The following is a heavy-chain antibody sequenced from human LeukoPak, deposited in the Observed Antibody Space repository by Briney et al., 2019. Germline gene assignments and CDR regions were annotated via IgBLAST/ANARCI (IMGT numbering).Heavy chain of an antibody. J-gene: IGHJ4*02. D-gene: IGHD3-16*02. CDR2: INPSGGST. Sequence: GASVKVSCKASGYTFTSYYMHWVRQAPGQGLEWMGIINPSGGSTSYAQKFQGRVTMTGDTSTSTVYMELSSLRSEDTAVYYCARDHYDYVWGSYRYTLDYWGQGTLVTVSS. V-gene: IGHV1-46*01. CDR1: GYTFTSYY. CDR3: ARDHYDYVWGSYRYTLDY.